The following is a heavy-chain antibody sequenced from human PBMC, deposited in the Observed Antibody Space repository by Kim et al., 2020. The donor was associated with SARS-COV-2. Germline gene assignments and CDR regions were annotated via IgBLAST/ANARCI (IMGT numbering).Heavy chain of an antibody. CDR1: GFTFGDYA. J-gene: IGHJ4*01. D-gene: IGHD3-22*01. CDR3: RRIYDSSGYSFDY. V-gene: IGHV3-49*04. CDR2: IRSKAYGGTT. Sequence: GGSLRLSCTASGFTFGDYAMTWVRQAPGKGLEWVGFIRSKAYGGTTECAASVNGRFTISRDDSKRIAYLQMNSLKTEDTAVYYCRRIYDSSGYSFDYWG.